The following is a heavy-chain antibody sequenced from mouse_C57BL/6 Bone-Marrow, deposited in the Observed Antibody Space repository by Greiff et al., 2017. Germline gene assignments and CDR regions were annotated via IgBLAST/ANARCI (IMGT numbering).Heavy chain of an antibody. CDR2: IYPRSGNT. J-gene: IGHJ1*03. V-gene: IGHV1-81*01. Sequence: QVQLQQSGAELARPGASVKLSCKASGYTFTSYGISWVKQRTGQGLEWIGEIYPRSGNTYYNEKFKGKATLAADKSSSTAYMELRSLTSEYSAVYFCARGLYYGSNYWYFDVWGTGTTVTVSS. D-gene: IGHD1-1*01. CDR1: GYTFTSYG. CDR3: ARGLYYGSNYWYFDV.